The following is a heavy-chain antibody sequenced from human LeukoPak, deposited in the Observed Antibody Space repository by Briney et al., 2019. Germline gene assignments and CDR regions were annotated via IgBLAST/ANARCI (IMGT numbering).Heavy chain of an antibody. Sequence: GGSLRLSCTASGFAFTRYAMTWVRQAPGKGLEWVSDISVSGGTTHYADSVKGRFTISRDNSENTLYLQMNSLRAEDTAVYFCAKDWRYCSTTSCPRPEYFQHWGQGTLVTVSS. J-gene: IGHJ1*01. CDR3: AKDWRYCSTTSCPRPEYFQH. V-gene: IGHV3-23*01. CDR2: ISVSGGTT. D-gene: IGHD2-2*01. CDR1: GFAFTRYA.